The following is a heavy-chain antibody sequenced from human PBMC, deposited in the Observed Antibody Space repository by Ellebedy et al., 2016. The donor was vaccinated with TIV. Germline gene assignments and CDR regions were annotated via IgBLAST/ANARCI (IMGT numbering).Heavy chain of an antibody. J-gene: IGHJ4*02. D-gene: IGHD2-8*01. CDR2: INGDGRAI. CDR1: GLTFSGDW. V-gene: IGHV3-7*01. CDR3: SRHLGHYMLSD. Sequence: GESLKISXAASGLTFSGDWMTWMRQAPGKGLEWVANINGDGRAIQYADSVEGRFTISRDNAKKSLFLQMNSLRVEDTAMYYCSRHLGHYMLSDWGQGSLVTVSS.